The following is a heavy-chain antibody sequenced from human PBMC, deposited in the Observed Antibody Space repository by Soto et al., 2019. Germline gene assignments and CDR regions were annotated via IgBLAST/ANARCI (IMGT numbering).Heavy chain of an antibody. D-gene: IGHD1-26*01. J-gene: IGHJ4*02. V-gene: IGHV1-2*02. CDR1: GYTFTGYY. CDR3: ARVRMGGSDY. CDR2: INPNSGDT. Sequence: QVQLVQSGAEVKKPGASVKVSCKASGYTFTGYYMHWVRQAPGQGLEWLGWINPNSGDTNYAQKFQGRVIMTRDTSINTAYMDLSSLRSDDTAVYYCARVRMGGSDYWGQGTLVTVSS.